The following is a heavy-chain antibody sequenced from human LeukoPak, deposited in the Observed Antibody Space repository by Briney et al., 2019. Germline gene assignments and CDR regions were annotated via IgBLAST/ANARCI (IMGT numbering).Heavy chain of an antibody. CDR3: ARHGERGYSYGHDY. CDR2: ISYSGST. V-gene: IGHV4-30-4*01. Sequence: SQTLSLTCTVSGGSISSGDYYWSWIRQPPGKGLEWIGYISYSGSTYYSPSLKSRVTISVDTSKNQLSLKLTSVTAADTAVYYCARHGERGYSYGHDYWGQGTLVTVSS. J-gene: IGHJ4*02. CDR1: GGSISSGDYY. D-gene: IGHD5-18*01.